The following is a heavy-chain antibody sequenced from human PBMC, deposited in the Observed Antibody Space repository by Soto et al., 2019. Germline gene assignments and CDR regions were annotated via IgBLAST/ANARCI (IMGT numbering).Heavy chain of an antibody. D-gene: IGHD2-15*01. Sequence: GASVKVSCKASGYTFTSYYMHWVRQAPGQGLGWMGIINPSGGSTSYAQKFQGRVTMTTDTSTSTGYMELSSLRSDDTAVYYCARLGMGVVAATTKSYYCGMDVWGEGTRVTVST. CDR1: GYTFTSYY. CDR3: ARLGMGVVAATTKSYYCGMDV. V-gene: IGHV1-46*01. J-gene: IGHJ6*04. CDR2: INPSGGST.